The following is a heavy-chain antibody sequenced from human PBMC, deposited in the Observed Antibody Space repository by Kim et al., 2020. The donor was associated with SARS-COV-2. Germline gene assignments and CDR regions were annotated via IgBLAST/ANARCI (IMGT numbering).Heavy chain of an antibody. CDR1: GFTFSDYT. CDR3: AKGLGTRGWYSDY. D-gene: IGHD6-19*01. J-gene: IGHJ4*02. CDR2: ITSSSTYI. Sequence: GGSLRLSCAASGFTFSDYTMNWVRQAPGEGLEWVSSITSSSTYIYYADSVKGRFTISRDNAKNSLYLQMNSLRAGDTAVYYCAKGLGTRGWYSDYWGQGT. V-gene: IGHV3-21*01.